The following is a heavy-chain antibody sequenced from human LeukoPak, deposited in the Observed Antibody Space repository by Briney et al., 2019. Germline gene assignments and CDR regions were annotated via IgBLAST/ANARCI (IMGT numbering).Heavy chain of an antibody. CDR2: IWYDGSNK. Sequence: PGRSLRLSCAASGFTFSSYSIHWVRQAPGKGLEWVAVIWYDGSNKYYADSVKGRFTISRDNSKNTLYLQMNSLRAEDTAVYYCARVPGNYGDYGFVDYWGQGTLVTVSS. CDR1: GFTFSSYS. CDR3: ARVPGNYGDYGFVDY. D-gene: IGHD4-17*01. V-gene: IGHV3-33*08. J-gene: IGHJ4*02.